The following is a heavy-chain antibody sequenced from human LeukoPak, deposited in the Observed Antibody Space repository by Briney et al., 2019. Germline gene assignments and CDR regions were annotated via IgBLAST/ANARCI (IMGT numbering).Heavy chain of an antibody. V-gene: IGHV3-43*01. CDR2: AGWAGGTT. D-gene: IGHD3-10*02. J-gene: IGHJ4*02. CDR3: AKELDTMFFDY. CDR1: GFNFDRYT. Sequence: GGSLRLSCAPSGFNFDRYTIRWVRQAPGKGLEWVSLAGWAGGTTFYSDSVRGRFTISRDSGRKSVYLQMNSLTTDDTAFYFCAKELDTMFFDYWGQGALVTVSS.